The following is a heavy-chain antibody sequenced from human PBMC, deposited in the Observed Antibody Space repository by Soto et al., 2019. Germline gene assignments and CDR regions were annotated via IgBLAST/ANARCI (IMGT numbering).Heavy chain of an antibody. CDR1: GYTFTRYG. CDR3: AKNGQTPYYYSGMDA. V-gene: IGHV1-18*01. D-gene: IGHD2-15*01. Sequence: QGQLVQSGPEVKKPGASVKVSCKASGYTFTRYGISWVRQAPGQGLEWMGWISGYNGDTNYAQKVQGRVTMTIDTSTSTAYMELRRLPSDDPAIYYCAKNGQTPYYYSGMDAWGQATTVTVSS. CDR2: ISGYNGDT. J-gene: IGHJ6*02.